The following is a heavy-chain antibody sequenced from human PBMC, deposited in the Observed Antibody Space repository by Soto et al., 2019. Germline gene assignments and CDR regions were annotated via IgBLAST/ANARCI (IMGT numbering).Heavy chain of an antibody. CDR2: IYYSGST. V-gene: IGHV4-39*01. J-gene: IGHJ6*02. D-gene: IGHD5-18*01. CDR3: ACIFSGGYGYGFYYYGMDV. Sequence: SETLSMTCAISGGSISSSSCYCAWIRQPPVKGLEWIGSIYYSGSTYYNPSLKSRVTISVDTSKYQFSLKLSSVTAADTAVYYCACIFSGGYGYGFYYYGMDVWGQGTTVTVSS. CDR1: GGSISSSSCY.